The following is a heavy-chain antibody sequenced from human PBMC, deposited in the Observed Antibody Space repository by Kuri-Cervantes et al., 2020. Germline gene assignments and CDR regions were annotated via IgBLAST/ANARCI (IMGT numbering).Heavy chain of an antibody. CDR3: AKMGSGSSSGYYDY. V-gene: IGHV3-23*01. D-gene: IGHD3-22*01. J-gene: IGHJ4*02. CDR2: ISGSGGST. CDR1: GFTFSSYA. Sequence: GGSLRLSCAASGFTFSSYAMSWVRQAPGKGLEWVSAISGSGGSTYYADSVKGRFTISRDNSKNTLYLQMNSLRAEDTAVYYCAKMGSGSSSGYYDYWDQGTLVTVSS.